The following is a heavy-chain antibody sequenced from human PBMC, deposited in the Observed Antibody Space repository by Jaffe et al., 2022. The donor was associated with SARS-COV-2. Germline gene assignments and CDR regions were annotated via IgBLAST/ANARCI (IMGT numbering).Heavy chain of an antibody. CDR2: IDWDDDK. D-gene: IGHD3-22*01. Sequence: QVTLRESGPAVVKPTQTLTLTCSFSGFSLNTGAMCVSWIRQPPGKALQWLALIDWDDDKYYRTSLKTRLTISRDTSKNQVVLRMTNMDPADTGTYYCARSAKFNNFFDSSGYRGAFDYWGRGTLVTVSS. CDR1: GFSLNTGAMC. CDR3: ARSAKFNNFFDSSGYRGAFDY. V-gene: IGHV2-70*01. J-gene: IGHJ4*02.